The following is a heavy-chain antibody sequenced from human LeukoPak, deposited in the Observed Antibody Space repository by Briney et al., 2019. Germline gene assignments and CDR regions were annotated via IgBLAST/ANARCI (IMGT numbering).Heavy chain of an antibody. V-gene: IGHV3-33*01. Sequence: GGSLRLSCAGSGFTFGGYGMHWFRQTPGKGLEWVAVIAYDGSRAFYADSVKGRFTISRDNSKNMMSVQMDDLRAEDTAVYYCTRYNNDHFDYWGQGTLVTVSS. D-gene: IGHD1-14*01. J-gene: IGHJ4*02. CDR2: IAYDGSRA. CDR3: TRYNNDHFDY. CDR1: GFTFGGYG.